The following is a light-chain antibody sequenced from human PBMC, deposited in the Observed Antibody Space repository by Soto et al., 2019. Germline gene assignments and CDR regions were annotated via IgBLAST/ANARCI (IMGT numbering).Light chain of an antibody. CDR1: SSDVGGYNF. J-gene: IGLJ1*01. CDR3: CSYTSSSTHV. Sequence: QSALTQPASVSGSPGQSITISCTGTSSDVGGYNFVSWYQQHPGKVPKLMIFDVNRRPSGVSDRFSGSKSGNTASLTISGLQXXDEGDYYCCSYTSSSTHVFGSGTKLTVL. CDR2: DVN. V-gene: IGLV2-14*03.